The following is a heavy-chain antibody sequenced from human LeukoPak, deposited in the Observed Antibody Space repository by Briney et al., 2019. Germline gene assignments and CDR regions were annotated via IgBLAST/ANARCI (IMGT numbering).Heavy chain of an antibody. V-gene: IGHV3-30*18. J-gene: IGHJ4*02. CDR3: AKGGGPGYSGYESDY. CDR1: GFTFSSYG. CDR2: ISNDGSNK. D-gene: IGHD5-12*01. Sequence: GGSLRLSCAASGFTFSSYGMHWVRQAPGKGLERVAVISNDGSNKYYADSVKGRFTISRDNSKNTLYLQMNSLRAEDTAVYYCAKGGGPGYSGYESDYWGQGTLVTVSS.